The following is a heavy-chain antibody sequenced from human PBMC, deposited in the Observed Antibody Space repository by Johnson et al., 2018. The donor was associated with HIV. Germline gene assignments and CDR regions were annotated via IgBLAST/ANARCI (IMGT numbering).Heavy chain of an antibody. CDR1: GFTVSSYY. CDR2: IYSGGST. J-gene: IGHJ3*02. CDR3: AKKLGVLTVPWAFDI. Sequence: MLLVESGGGLVQPGGSLRLSSAASGFTVSSYYMNWVRQAPGKGLEWVSVIYSGGSTYYADSVKGRFTISKDNSKNTLYLQMNSLRAEDTAVYYCAKKLGVLTVPWAFDIWGQGTMVTVSS. V-gene: IGHV3-66*02. D-gene: IGHD3-10*01.